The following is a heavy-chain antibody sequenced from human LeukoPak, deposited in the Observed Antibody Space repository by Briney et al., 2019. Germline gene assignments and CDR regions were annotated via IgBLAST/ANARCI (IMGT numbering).Heavy chain of an antibody. V-gene: IGHV3-48*03. CDR3: AAALAIAVGGTTPGDY. D-gene: IGHD6-19*01. Sequence: GGSLRLSCAASGFTFSSYEMNWVRQAPGKGLEWVSYISGSGSTIYYADSVKGRFTISRDNAKNSLYLKMNSLRVEDTAVYYCAAALAIAVGGTTPGDYWGQGTLVTVSS. CDR2: ISGSGSTI. CDR1: GFTFSSYE. J-gene: IGHJ4*02.